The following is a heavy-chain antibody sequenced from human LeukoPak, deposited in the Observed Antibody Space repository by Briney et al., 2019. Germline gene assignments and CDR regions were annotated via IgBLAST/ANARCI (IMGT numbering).Heavy chain of an antibody. V-gene: IGHV3-23*01. Sequence: GGSLRLSCTVSGFSLSSYAMSWVRRAPGKGLEWVSATSSSDDGKYYADSVRGRFTISRDNSRNTMYLQMNSLRAEDAAVYYCAKAPVTSCRGAFCYPFDSWGQGTLVTVSS. CDR3: AKAPVTSCRGAFCYPFDS. D-gene: IGHD2-15*01. CDR1: GFSLSSYA. J-gene: IGHJ4*02. CDR2: TSSSDDGK.